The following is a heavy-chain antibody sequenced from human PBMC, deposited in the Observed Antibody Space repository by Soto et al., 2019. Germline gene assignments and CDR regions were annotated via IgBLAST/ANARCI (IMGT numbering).Heavy chain of an antibody. CDR3: TRDASRDSSARGWFDP. Sequence: WGSLRLSCAASGFTFRSFTMNFFRHSPLKGLEWVSTISSNSAYIYYTDALRGRFTISRDNAKNSLHLQMNSLRAEDTAVYYCTRDASRDSSARGWFDPWGPGTLVTVSS. D-gene: IGHD6-13*01. CDR1: GFTFRSFT. V-gene: IGHV3-21*01. CDR2: ISSNSAYI. J-gene: IGHJ5*02.